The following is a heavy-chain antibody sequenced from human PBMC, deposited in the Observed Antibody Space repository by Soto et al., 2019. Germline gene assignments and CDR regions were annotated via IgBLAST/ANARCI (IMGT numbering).Heavy chain of an antibody. CDR2: INHRGTT. Sequence: SETLSLTCAVYGGSFRGYYWSWIRQPPGKGLEWIGEINHRGTTSYSPSVKSRVTMSVDTSKNQISLKLNSVTAADTAVYYCARSVGSASEYYFDNWGQGTPVTVSS. CDR1: GGSFRGYY. D-gene: IGHD1-26*01. CDR3: ARSVGSASEYYFDN. J-gene: IGHJ4*02. V-gene: IGHV4-34*01.